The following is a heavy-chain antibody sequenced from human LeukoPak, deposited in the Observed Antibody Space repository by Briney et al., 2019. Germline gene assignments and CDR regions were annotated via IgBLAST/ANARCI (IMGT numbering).Heavy chain of an antibody. J-gene: IGHJ6*03. CDR2: ISNSGSTI. D-gene: IGHD5-12*01. CDR1: GFIFSDYY. Sequence: PGGSLRLSCTASGFIFSDYYMSWIRQAPGKGLEWVSYISNSGSTIYYADSVKGRFTISRDNAKNSLYLHMNSLRAEDTAVYYCGRAKEDYSGYGTYEQYYYFYMDVLGKGTTVTVSS. V-gene: IGHV3-11*01. CDR3: GRAKEDYSGYGTYEQYYYFYMDV.